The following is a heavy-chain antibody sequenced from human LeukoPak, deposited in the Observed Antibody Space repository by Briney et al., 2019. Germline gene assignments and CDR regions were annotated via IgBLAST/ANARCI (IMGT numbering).Heavy chain of an antibody. CDR2: IIPILGMA. CDR1: GGTFSSYA. V-gene: IGHV1-69*04. J-gene: IGHJ1*01. D-gene: IGHD3-3*01. CDR3: ANAFGVVIGYFQH. Sequence: ASVKVSCKASGGTFSSYAISWVRQAPGQGLEWMGRIIPILGMANYAQKFQGRVTITADKSTSTAYMELSSLRSEDTAVYYCANAFGVVIGYFQHWGQGTLVTVSS.